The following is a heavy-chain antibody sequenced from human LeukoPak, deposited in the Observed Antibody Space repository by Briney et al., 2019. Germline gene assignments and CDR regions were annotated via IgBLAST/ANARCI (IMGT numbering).Heavy chain of an antibody. D-gene: IGHD5-24*01. CDR2: LRGSGSTI. Sequence: FMRFSCGAAGSFSSCYDMNWLQLAREEVVDMGFYLRGSGSTIYYADSVKSRFTISRDNAKDSLYLQMNSLRAEDTAVYYSARVYREGYNYVVAFDIWNQGTMVTVTS. CDR3: ARVYREGYNYVVAFDI. V-gene: IGHV3-48*03. CDR1: GSFSSCYD. J-gene: IGHJ3*02.